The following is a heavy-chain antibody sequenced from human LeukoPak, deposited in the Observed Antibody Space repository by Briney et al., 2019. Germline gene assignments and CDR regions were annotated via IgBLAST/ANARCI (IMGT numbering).Heavy chain of an antibody. D-gene: IGHD3-9*01. CDR2: FDPEDGET. V-gene: IGHV1-24*01. J-gene: IGHJ4*02. CDR1: GYTLTELS. Sequence: ASVTVSCTVSGYTLTELSMHWVRQAPGKGLEWMGGFDPEDGETIYAQRFQGRVTMTEDTSTDTAYMELSSLRSEDTAVYYCATGHYDILTGWTYYFDYWGQGTLVTVSS. CDR3: ATGHYDILTGWTYYFDY.